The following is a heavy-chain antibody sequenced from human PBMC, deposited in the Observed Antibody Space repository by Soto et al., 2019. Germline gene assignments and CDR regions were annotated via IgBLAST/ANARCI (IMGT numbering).Heavy chain of an antibody. CDR1: GGPISNYY. Sequence: SETLSLTCNVSGGPISNYYWTWVRQSPEKGLEWIGYMYYNGNINYNPSPKSRVTISIDTSKNQFSLTLKSVTAADTAVYYCASGGNWFDPWGQGVLVTVSS. CDR3: ASGGNWFDP. J-gene: IGHJ5*02. CDR2: MYYNGNI. D-gene: IGHD3-16*01. V-gene: IGHV4-59*01.